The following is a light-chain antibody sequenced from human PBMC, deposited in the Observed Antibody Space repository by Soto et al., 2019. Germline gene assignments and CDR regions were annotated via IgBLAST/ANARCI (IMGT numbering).Light chain of an antibody. CDR2: AAS. J-gene: IGKJ1*01. V-gene: IGKV1-39*01. Sequence: DIQMTQSPSSLSASVGDRVTITCRASESIRNNLNWYQQKPGKAPKLLIYAASTLQSGVPSRFSGGGSGTDFTLTISSLQPEDFTTYYCQQTYSTPRGAFGQGTKVEFK. CDR1: ESIRNN. CDR3: QQTYSTPRGA.